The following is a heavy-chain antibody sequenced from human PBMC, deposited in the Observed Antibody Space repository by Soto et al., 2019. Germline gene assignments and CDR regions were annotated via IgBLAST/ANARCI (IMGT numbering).Heavy chain of an antibody. CDR2: ISSSSGTI. V-gene: IGHV3-48*01. Sequence: PGGSLRLSCAASGFTFSTYTMNWVRQAPGKGLEWVSYISSSSGTIYYADSVKGRFSISRDNAKNSLYLQMNSLRAEDTAVYYCAKDTYYDFWSGSGMDVWGQGATATVSS. CDR3: AKDTYYDFWSGSGMDV. J-gene: IGHJ6*02. D-gene: IGHD3-3*01. CDR1: GFTFSTYT.